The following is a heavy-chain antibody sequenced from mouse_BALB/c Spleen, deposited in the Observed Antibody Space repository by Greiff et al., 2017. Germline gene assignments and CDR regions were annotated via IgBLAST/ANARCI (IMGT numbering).Heavy chain of an antibody. CDR3: AAYGNYDYAMDY. CDR1: GYTFTSYW. V-gene: IGHV1S81*02. Sequence: QVQLQQPGAELVKPGASVKLSCKASGYTFTSYWMHWVKQRPGQGLEWIGEINPSNGRTNYNEKFKSKATLTVDKSSSTAYMQLSSLTSEDSAVYYCAAYGNYDYAMDYWCQGTSVTVSS. D-gene: IGHD2-1*01. J-gene: IGHJ4*01. CDR2: INPSNGRT.